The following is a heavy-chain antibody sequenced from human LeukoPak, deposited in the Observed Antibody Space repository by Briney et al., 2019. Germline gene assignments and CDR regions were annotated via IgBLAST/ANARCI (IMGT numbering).Heavy chain of an antibody. J-gene: IGHJ4*02. CDR1: GFTFSTYW. CDR3: ARDVGGSLDY. V-gene: IGHV3-7*01. Sequence: GGSLRLCCEASGFTFSTYWMAWVRQAPGKGLEWVANIKGDESARHQADSVKGRFTISRDNAKKSVYLQMSSLRGEDTAVYYCARDVGGSLDYWGQGTLVTVSS. D-gene: IGHD1-26*01. CDR2: IKGDESAR.